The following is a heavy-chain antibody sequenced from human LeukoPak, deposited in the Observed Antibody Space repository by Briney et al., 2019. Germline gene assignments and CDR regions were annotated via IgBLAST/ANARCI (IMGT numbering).Heavy chain of an antibody. CDR3: ARGAYCGGDCYSFDY. J-gene: IGHJ4*02. V-gene: IGHV1-2*02. CDR1: GYTFTGYY. D-gene: IGHD2-21*01. Sequence: ASVKVSXKASGYTFTGYYMHWVRQAPGQGLEWMGWINPNSGGTNYAQKFQGRVTMTRDTSISTAYMELSRLRSDDTAVYYCARGAYCGGDCYSFDYWGQGTLVTVSS. CDR2: INPNSGGT.